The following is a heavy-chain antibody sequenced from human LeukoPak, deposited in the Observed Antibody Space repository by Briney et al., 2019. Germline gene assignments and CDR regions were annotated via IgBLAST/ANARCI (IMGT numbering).Heavy chain of an antibody. Sequence: PGRSLRLSCAASGFTFCSYAMHWVRQAPGKGLEWVGRISSKSDGGTTDYAAPVKGRFTISRDDSTNTLSLQMSSLKAEDTALYFCITEPHDYGDFTFGYWGQGTLVTVSS. CDR2: ISSKSDGGTT. CDR1: GFTFCSYA. V-gene: IGHV3-15*01. J-gene: IGHJ4*02. D-gene: IGHD4-17*01. CDR3: ITEPHDYGDFTFGY.